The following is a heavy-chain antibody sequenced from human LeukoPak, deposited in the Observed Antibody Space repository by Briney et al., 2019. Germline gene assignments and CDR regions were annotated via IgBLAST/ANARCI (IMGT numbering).Heavy chain of an antibody. V-gene: IGHV4-61*01. CDR1: GGSVSSGSYY. J-gene: IGHJ4*02. Sequence: PSETLSLTCTVSGGSVSSGSYYWSWIRQPPGKGLEWIGYIYYSGSTNYNPSLKSRVTISVDTSKNQFSLKLSSVTAADTAVYYCARESEGYCTNGVCSNWGQGTLVTVSS. CDR2: IYYSGST. CDR3: ARESEGYCTNGVCSN. D-gene: IGHD2-8*01.